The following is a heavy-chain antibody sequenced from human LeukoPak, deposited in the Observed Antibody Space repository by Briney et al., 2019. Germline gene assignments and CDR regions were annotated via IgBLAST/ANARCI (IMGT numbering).Heavy chain of an antibody. D-gene: IGHD6-6*01. V-gene: IGHV3-11*04. CDR1: GFTFSDYY. Sequence: GGSLRLSCAASGFTFSDYYMTWLRQAPGRGLEWVSYISSGGTTIYYADSVKGRFTISRDNAKNSLYLQMNSLRAEDKAVYYCAKGYSSSSGENHLDYWGQGTLVTVSS. CDR3: AKGYSSSSGENHLDY. J-gene: IGHJ4*02. CDR2: ISSGGTTI.